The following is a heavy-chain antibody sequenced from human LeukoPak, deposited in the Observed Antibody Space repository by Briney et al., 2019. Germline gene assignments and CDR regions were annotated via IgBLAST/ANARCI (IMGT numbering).Heavy chain of an antibody. D-gene: IGHD2-2*02. CDR1: GFRFNNYG. V-gene: IGHV3-33*01. CDR3: ATRSGDCSSTSCYSHY. Sequence: PGGSLRLSCAASGFRFNNYGMHWVRQAPGKGLEWVAVIWSDGKNKDYADSVKGRFTISRDNSKNTLYLQMNSLRAEDTAVYYCATRSGDCSSTSCYSHYWGQGTLVTVSS. CDR2: IWSDGKNK. J-gene: IGHJ4*02.